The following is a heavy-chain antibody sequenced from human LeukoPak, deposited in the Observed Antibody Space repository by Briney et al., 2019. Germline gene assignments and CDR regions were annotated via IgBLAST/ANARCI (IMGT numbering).Heavy chain of an antibody. J-gene: IGHJ4*02. CDR2: ISYDGGNK. D-gene: IGHD1-1*01. CDR3: ARAPGYGAAYYFDY. V-gene: IGHV3-30*04. CDR1: GFTFSRSA. Sequence: GGSLRLSCAASGFTFSRSAMHWVRQAPGKGLEWVAIISYDGGNKYYADSVKGRFTISRDNSKNTLYLQMNSLRAEDTAVYYCARAPGYGAAYYFDYWGQGTLVTVSS.